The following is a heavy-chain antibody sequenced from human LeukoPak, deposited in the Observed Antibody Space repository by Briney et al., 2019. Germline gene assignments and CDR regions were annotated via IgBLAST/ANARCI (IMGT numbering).Heavy chain of an antibody. V-gene: IGHV3-74*01. J-gene: IGHJ3*02. CDR1: GFTFSSYW. CDR3: ARDFSTYCSSTSCPNDAFDI. Sequence: GGSLRLSCAASGFTFSSYWMHWVRQAPGRGLVWVSRINNDGSSTSYADSVKGRFTISRDNAKNTLYLQMNSLRAEDTAVYYCARDFSTYCSSTSCPNDAFDIWGQGTMVTVSS. CDR2: INNDGSST. D-gene: IGHD2-2*01.